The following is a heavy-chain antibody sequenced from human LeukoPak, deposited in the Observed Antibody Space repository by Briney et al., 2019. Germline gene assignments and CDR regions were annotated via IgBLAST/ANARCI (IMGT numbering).Heavy chain of an antibody. CDR2: MNPNSGNT. V-gene: IGHV1-8*01. CDR1: GCTLTSYD. D-gene: IGHD3-22*01. CDR3: ARGRFYYDSSGYYEEGDY. J-gene: IGHJ4*02. Sequence: ASVKVSCKASGCTLTSYDINWVRQATGQGLEWMGWMNPNSGNTGYAQKFQGRVTMTRNTSISTAYMELSSLRSEDTAVYYCARGRFYYDSSGYYEEGDYWGQGTLVTVSS.